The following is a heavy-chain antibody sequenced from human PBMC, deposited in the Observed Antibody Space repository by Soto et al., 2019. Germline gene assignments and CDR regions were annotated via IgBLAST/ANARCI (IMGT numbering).Heavy chain of an antibody. CDR3: ARHGRSRSSSWFDY. Sequence: PGGSLRLSCAASGFTFSSYAMSWVRQAPGKGLEWVSLISGSGGGTYYADSVKGRFTISRDNAKNSLYLQMNSLRAEDTAVYYCARHGRSRSSSWFDYWGQGTLVTVSS. CDR2: ISGSGGGT. D-gene: IGHD6-13*01. CDR1: GFTFSSYA. V-gene: IGHV3-23*01. J-gene: IGHJ4*02.